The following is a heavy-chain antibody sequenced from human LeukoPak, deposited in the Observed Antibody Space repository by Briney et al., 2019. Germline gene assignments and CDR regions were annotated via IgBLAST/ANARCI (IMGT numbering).Heavy chain of an antibody. J-gene: IGHJ4*02. Sequence: GASVKVSCKVSGYTLTELSMHWVRQAPGKGLEWMGGFDSEDGETIYAQKFQGRVTMTEDTSTDTAYMELSSLRSEDTAVYYCATPLSGRATGDFDYWGQGTLVTVSS. CDR1: GYTLTELS. V-gene: IGHV1-24*01. CDR2: FDSEDGET. CDR3: ATPLSGRATGDFDY. D-gene: IGHD6-25*01.